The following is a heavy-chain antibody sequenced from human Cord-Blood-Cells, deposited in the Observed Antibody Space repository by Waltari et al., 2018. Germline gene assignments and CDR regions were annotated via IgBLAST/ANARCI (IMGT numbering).Heavy chain of an antibody. D-gene: IGHD6-13*01. V-gene: IGHV4-38-2*01. Sequence: QVQLQESGPGLVKPSETLSLTCAVSGYSISSGYYWGWIRQPPGKGLDWIGSIYHSGSTSYNPSLKSRVTISVDTSKNQFSLKLSSVTAADTAVYYCARKGAAAGTEYFQHWGQGTLVTVSS. CDR3: ARKGAAAGTEYFQH. CDR1: GYSISSGYY. J-gene: IGHJ1*01. CDR2: IYHSGST.